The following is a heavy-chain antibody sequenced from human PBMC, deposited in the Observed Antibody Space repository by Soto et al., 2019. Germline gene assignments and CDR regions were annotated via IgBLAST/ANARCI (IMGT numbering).Heavy chain of an antibody. V-gene: IGHV4-31*03. CDR1: GGSISSGGYY. D-gene: IGHD3-10*01. J-gene: IGHJ4*02. CDR3: ARGDPYGSGSPFDY. CDR2: IYYSGST. Sequence: SETLSLACTVSGGSISSGGYYWSWIRQHPGKGLEWIGYIYYSGSTYYNPSLKSRVTISVDTSKNQFSLKLSSVTAADTAVYYCARGDPYGSGSPFDYWGQGTLVTVSS.